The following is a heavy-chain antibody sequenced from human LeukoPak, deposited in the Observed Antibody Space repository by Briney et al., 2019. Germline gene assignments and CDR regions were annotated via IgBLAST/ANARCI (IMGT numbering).Heavy chain of an antibody. D-gene: IGHD6-19*01. CDR2: INHSGST. Sequence: SETLSLTCAVYGGSFSGYYWSWIRQPPVKGLEWVGEINHSGSTNYNPSLKSRVTISVDTSKNQFSLKLSSVTAADTAVYYCASESVAVALPDYWGQGTLVTVSS. CDR3: ASESVAVALPDY. J-gene: IGHJ4*02. CDR1: GGSFSGYY. V-gene: IGHV4-34*01.